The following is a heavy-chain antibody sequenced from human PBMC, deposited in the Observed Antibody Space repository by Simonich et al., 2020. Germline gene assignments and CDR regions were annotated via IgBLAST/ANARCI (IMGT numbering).Heavy chain of an antibody. CDR1: GYSISSGYY. CDR3: ARVGYSNYYYYGMDV. V-gene: IGHV4-38-2*01. CDR2: IYHSGST. Sequence: QVQLQESGPGLVKPSETLSLTCAVSGYSISSGYYWGWIRQPQGKGLEWIGIIYHSGSTYYNPSLKSRVTISVDTSKNQFSLKLSSVTAADTAVYYCARVGYSNYYYYGMDVWGQGTTVTVSS. J-gene: IGHJ6*02. D-gene: IGHD6-13*01.